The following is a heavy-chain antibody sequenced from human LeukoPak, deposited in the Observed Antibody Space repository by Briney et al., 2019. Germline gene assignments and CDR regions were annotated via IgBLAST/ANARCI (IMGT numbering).Heavy chain of an antibody. CDR1: GYSISRGYY. Sequence: SETLSLTCAVSGYSISRGYYWGWIRQPPGKGVEWIGIIYHGGSTYYNQSLKSRVTISVDTSKNQFSLKLSSVTAADTAVYYCAGSVVRHVDCWGQGTLVTVSS. CDR2: IYHGGST. J-gene: IGHJ4*02. CDR3: AGSVVRHVDC. V-gene: IGHV4-38-2*01. D-gene: IGHD2-21*01.